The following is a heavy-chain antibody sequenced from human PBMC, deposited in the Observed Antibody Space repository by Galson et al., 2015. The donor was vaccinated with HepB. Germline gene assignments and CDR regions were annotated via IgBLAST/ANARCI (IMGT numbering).Heavy chain of an antibody. V-gene: IGHV3-23*01. CDR1: GFTFSSYA. J-gene: IGHJ4*02. CDR3: TKGRVQLWLVGLYFDY. CDR2: ISGSGGST. D-gene: IGHD5-18*01. Sequence: SLRLSCAASGFTFSSYAMSWVRQAPGKGLEWVSAISGSGGSTYYADSVKGRFTISRDNSKNTLYLQMNSLRAEDTAVYYCTKGRVQLWLVGLYFDYWGQGTLVTVSS.